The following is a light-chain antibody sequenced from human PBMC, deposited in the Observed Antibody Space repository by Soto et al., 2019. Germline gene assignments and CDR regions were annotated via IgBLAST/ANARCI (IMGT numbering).Light chain of an antibody. CDR3: QQRSNWPPLT. J-gene: IGKJ4*01. CDR1: QKISSY. CDR2: DAS. V-gene: IGKV3-11*01. Sequence: EIVLTQSPGTLSLSPGERATLSCRASQKISSYLAWYQQKPGQAPRLLIYDASNRATGIPARFSGSGSGTDFTLTISSLEPEDFAVYYCQQRSNWPPLTFGGGTKGEIK.